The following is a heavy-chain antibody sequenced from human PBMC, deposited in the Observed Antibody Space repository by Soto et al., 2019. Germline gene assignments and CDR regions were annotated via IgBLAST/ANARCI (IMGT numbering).Heavy chain of an antibody. CDR2: INPSGGST. Sequence: QVQLVQSGAEVKKPGASVKVSCKAYGFTFTSYYLNWGRQAPGQGVEWIGKINPSGGSTGYAQNFQGRVTVHGDTSTSTVYMELSSLRSEDTAVDYCARAVRCGEDWCCDAFDLWGQGTMVTVSS. CDR3: ARAVRCGEDWCCDAFDL. V-gene: IGHV1-46*01. CDR1: GFTFTSYY. J-gene: IGHJ3*01. D-gene: IGHD2-8*02.